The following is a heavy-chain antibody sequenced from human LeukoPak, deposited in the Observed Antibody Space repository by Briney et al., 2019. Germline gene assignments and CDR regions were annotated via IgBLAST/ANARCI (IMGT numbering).Heavy chain of an antibody. V-gene: IGHV3-23*01. CDR3: AKEGDYYNSIVPNY. CDR1: GFTFNNCA. J-gene: IGHJ4*02. D-gene: IGHD3-22*01. Sequence: QSGGSLRLSCAASGFTFNNCAMTWVRQASGKGLEWVSAISRSGGSTYYADSVKGRFTISKDNSKTTLYLQMNSLRAEDTAVYYCAKEGDYYNSIVPNYWGQGTLVTVSS. CDR2: ISRSGGST.